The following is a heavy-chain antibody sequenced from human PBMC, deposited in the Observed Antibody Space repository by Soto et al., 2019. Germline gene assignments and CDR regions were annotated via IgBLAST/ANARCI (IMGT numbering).Heavy chain of an antibody. V-gene: IGHV3-72*01. CDR1: GFTFSDNY. CDR2: IRNKANFYTT. Sequence: GGSLRLSCAASGFTFSDNYMDWVRQAPGKGLEWVARIRNKANFYTTEYAASVKGRFTISRDDSKNSLYLQMHSLKTEDTAVYYCATTYGYYSLLDFWGQGTLVTVSS. D-gene: IGHD4-17*01. CDR3: ATTYGYYSLLDF. J-gene: IGHJ4*02.